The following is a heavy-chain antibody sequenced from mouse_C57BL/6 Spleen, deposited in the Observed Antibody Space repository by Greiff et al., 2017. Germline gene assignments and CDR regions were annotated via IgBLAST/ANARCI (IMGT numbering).Heavy chain of an antibody. J-gene: IGHJ4*01. D-gene: IGHD1-1*01. CDR3: ARSGVVATDYAMDY. V-gene: IGHV1-52*01. CDR2: IDPSDSET. CDR1: GYTFTSYW. Sequence: QVQLQQSGAELVRPGSSVKLSCKASGYTFTSYWMHWVKQRPIQGLEWIGNIDPSDSETHYNQKFKDKATLTVDKSSSTAYMQLSSLTSEDSAVYYCARSGVVATDYAMDYWGQGTSVTVSS.